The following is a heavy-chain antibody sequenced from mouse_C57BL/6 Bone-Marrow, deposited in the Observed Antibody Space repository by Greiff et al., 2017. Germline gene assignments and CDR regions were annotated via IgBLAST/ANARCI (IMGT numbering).Heavy chain of an antibody. Sequence: EVQLQQSGTVLARPGASVKMSCKTSGYTFTSYWMHWVKQRPGQGLEWIGAIYPGNSDTSYNQKFKGKAKLTAVTSASTAYMELSSLTNVDSAVYYCTRTPYGNWYFDVWGTGTTVTVSS. CDR1: GYTFTSYW. CDR3: TRTPYGNWYFDV. CDR2: IYPGNSDT. J-gene: IGHJ1*03. D-gene: IGHD2-1*01. V-gene: IGHV1-5*01.